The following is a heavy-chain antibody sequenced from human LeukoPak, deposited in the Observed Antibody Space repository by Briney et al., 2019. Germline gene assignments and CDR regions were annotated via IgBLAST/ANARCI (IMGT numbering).Heavy chain of an antibody. V-gene: IGHV3-7*01. J-gene: IGHJ4*02. CDR2: IKEDGSEK. D-gene: IGHD6-13*01. Sequence: GSLRLSCAASGFTFSYYWMSWVRQAPGKGLEWVANIKEDGSEKYYVDSVKGRFIISRDNAKNSLYLQMNSLRVEDTAVYYCARPLSSSWRQWGQGALVTVSS. CDR3: ARPLSSSWRQ. CDR1: GFTFSYYW.